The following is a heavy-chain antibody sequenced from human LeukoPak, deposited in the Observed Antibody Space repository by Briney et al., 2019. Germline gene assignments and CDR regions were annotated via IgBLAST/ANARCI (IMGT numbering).Heavy chain of an antibody. Sequence: SVKVSCKASGGTFSSYAISWVRQAPGQGLEWMGGIIPIFGTANYAQKFQGRVTITTDESTSTAYMELSSLRSEDTAVYYCARGIEDLELGWFDYWGQGTLVTVSS. CDR1: GGTFSSYA. J-gene: IGHJ4*02. CDR3: ARGIEDLELGWFDY. CDR2: IIPIFGTA. V-gene: IGHV1-69*05. D-gene: IGHD1-7*01.